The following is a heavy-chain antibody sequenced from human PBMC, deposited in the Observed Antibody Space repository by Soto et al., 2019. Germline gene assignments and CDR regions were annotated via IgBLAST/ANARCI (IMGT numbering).Heavy chain of an antibody. V-gene: IGHV3-21*01. CDR3: ARGGGLQHYYYGMDV. CDR2: ISSSSSYI. CDR1: GFTFSSYS. J-gene: IGHJ6*02. D-gene: IGHD3-16*01. Sequence: LRLSCAASGFTFSSYSMNWVRQAPGKGLEWVSSISSSSSYIYYADSVKGRFTISRDNAKNSLYLQMNSLRAEDTAVYYCARGGGLQHYYYGMDVWGQGTTVTVSS.